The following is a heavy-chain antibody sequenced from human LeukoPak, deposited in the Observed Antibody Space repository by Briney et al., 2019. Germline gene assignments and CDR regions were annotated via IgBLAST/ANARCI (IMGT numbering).Heavy chain of an antibody. CDR2: IYYSGST. CDR3: ARDRRYSSRWHLFDY. Sequence: PSETLSLTCTVSGDSISSYYWSWIRQPPGKGLEWIGYIYYSGSTNYNPSLKSRVTISVDTSKNQFSLKLSSVTAADTAVYYCARDRRYSSRWHLFDYWVEGHVVTVSS. J-gene: IGHJ4*02. CDR1: GDSISSYY. D-gene: IGHD6-19*01. V-gene: IGHV4-59*01.